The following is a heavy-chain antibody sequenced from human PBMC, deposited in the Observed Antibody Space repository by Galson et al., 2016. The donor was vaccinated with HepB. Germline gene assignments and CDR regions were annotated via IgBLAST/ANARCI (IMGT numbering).Heavy chain of an antibody. CDR3: AHLFVDDSGSGSYYYFDS. CDR2: IYWDDDK. Sequence: PALVKPTQTLTLTCTLSGFSLSTSGVGVGWIRQPPGKALEWLALIYWDDDKRYSPSLKSRRTITKDPSKNQVVLTMTNMDPVDTATYYCAHLFVDDSGSGSYYYFDSWGQGTLVTVSS. CDR1: GFSLSTSGVG. D-gene: IGHD3-10*01. V-gene: IGHV2-5*02. J-gene: IGHJ4*02.